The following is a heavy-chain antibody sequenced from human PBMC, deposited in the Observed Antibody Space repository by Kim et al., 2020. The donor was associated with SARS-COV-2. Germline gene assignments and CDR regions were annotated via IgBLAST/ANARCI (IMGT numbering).Heavy chain of an antibody. J-gene: IGHJ4*02. V-gene: IGHV1-69*01. D-gene: IGHD3-22*01. Sequence: AQKFQGRVTITANESTSPAYMELGSLRSEDTAVYYCARGSYYYDSYYFGYWGQGTLVTVSS. CDR3: ARGSYYYDSYYFGY.